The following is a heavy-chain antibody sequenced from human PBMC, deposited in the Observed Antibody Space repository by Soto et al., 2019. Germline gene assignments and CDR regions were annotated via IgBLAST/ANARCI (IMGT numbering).Heavy chain of an antibody. CDR3: AHTRAPRIFDY. CDR2: VFWDDDK. V-gene: IGHV2-5*02. Sequence: QITLKESGPTLVKPTQTLTLTCTFSGFSLTTSGVGVGWIRQPPGKALEWLALVFWDDDKRYSPSLKSRLTITKDTSKNQVVLTMTSMDPVDTATYYCAHTRAPRIFDYWGQGTLVTVSS. J-gene: IGHJ4*02. CDR1: GFSLTTSGVG. D-gene: IGHD2-15*01.